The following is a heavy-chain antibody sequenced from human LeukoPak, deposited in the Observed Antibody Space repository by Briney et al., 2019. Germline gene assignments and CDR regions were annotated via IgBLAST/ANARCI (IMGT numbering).Heavy chain of an antibody. CDR3: ARAYSGYGMRY. Sequence: GGSLRLSCAASGFTVSSNNMSWVRQAPGKGLEWVSVIYSGGSTYYADSVKGRFTISRDNSKNTLYLQMNSLRAEDTAVYYCARAYSGYGMRYWGQGTLVTVSS. CDR1: GFTVSSNN. J-gene: IGHJ4*02. D-gene: IGHD5-12*01. V-gene: IGHV3-53*01. CDR2: IYSGGST.